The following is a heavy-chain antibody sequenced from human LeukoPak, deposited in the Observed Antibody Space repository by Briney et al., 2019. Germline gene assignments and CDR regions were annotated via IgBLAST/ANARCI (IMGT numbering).Heavy chain of an antibody. J-gene: IGHJ4*02. CDR2: IYYSGST. Sequence: SETLSLTCTVSGGSISRYYWSWIRQPPGKGLEWIGYIYYSGSTNYNPSLKSRVTISVDTSKNQFSLKLSSVTAADTAVYYCARHVEDDFPFDYWGQGTLVTVSS. CDR1: GGSISRYY. CDR3: ARHVEDDFPFDY. D-gene: IGHD3-3*01. V-gene: IGHV4-59*08.